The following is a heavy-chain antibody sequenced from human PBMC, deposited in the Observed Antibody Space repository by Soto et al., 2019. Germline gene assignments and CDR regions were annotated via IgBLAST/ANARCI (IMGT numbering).Heavy chain of an antibody. D-gene: IGHD6-25*01. V-gene: IGHV1-18*04. CDR3: AREAGWQRMVPYD. J-gene: IGHJ4*02. CDR2: ISAFNGDT. CDR1: GYTFMSYG. Sequence: QVQLVQSGTEVKKPGASVNVSCKAFGYTFMSYGFSWVRQVPGQGLEWLGWISAFNGDTQYAQTMKGRLTVTTDTSTTTVHMELRRLTPADTAVYYCAREAGWQRMVPYDWGQGTLVTVS.